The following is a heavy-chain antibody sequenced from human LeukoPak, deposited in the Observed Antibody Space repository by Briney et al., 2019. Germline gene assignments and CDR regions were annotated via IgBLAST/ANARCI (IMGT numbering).Heavy chain of an antibody. Sequence: GGSLRLSCAASGFTFSSYSMNWVRQAPGTGLEWVSSISSSSSYIYYADSVKGRFTISRDNAKNSLYLQMNSLRAEDTAVYYCASGYDFWSGYYSEYYFDYWGQGTLVTVSS. D-gene: IGHD3-3*01. J-gene: IGHJ4*02. CDR1: GFTFSSYS. CDR3: ASGYDFWSGYYSEYYFDY. CDR2: ISSSSSYI. V-gene: IGHV3-21*01.